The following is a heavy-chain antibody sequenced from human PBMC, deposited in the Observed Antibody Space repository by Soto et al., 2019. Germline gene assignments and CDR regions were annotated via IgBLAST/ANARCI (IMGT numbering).Heavy chain of an antibody. CDR3: ARGLYSGAGFDY. CDR1: GGSISSSNW. Sequence: QVQLQESGPGLVKPSGTLSLTCAVSGGSISSSNWWSWVRQPPGKGLEWIGEIYHSGSTNYNPSLQSRVTISVDRSKNQLYLKLSTVTAADTAVYYCARGLYSGAGFDYWGQGTLVTVSS. D-gene: IGHD1-26*01. V-gene: IGHV4-4*02. J-gene: IGHJ4*02. CDR2: IYHSGST.